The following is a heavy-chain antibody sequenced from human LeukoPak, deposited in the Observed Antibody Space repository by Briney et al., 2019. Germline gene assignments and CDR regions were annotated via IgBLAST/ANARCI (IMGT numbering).Heavy chain of an antibody. V-gene: IGHV1-8*03. D-gene: IGHD3-10*01. Sequence: ASAKVSCKASGYTFTNYDINWVRQATGQGLEWMGWMNPNSGNTGYAQKFQGRVTITRNTSISTAYMELSSLRSEDTAVYYCARRGGHITMVRGVIIDGGYYMDVWGKGTTVTVSS. CDR1: GYTFTNYD. CDR3: ARRGGHITMVRGVIIDGGYYMDV. J-gene: IGHJ6*03. CDR2: MNPNSGNT.